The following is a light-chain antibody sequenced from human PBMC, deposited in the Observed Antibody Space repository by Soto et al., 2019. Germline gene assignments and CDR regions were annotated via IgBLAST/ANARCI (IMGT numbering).Light chain of an antibody. CDR1: QSLLHITGETF. CDR2: EVS. CDR3: MQSTQLPPT. V-gene: IGKV2D-29*02. J-gene: IGKJ5*01. Sequence: DVVMTQTPLSLSAAPGQPASISCQSSQSLLHITGETFLFWYLQKPGQSPQLLIYEVSTRVSGVPDRFSGSGSGTDFTLEISRVETDDVGIYYCMQSTQLPPTFGQGTRLEIK.